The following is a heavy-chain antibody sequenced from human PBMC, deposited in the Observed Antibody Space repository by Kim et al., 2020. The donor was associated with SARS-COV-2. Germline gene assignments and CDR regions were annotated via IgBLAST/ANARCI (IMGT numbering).Heavy chain of an antibody. Sequence: GGSLRLSCAASGFTVSSSYMNWVRQTPGKGLDWVSTIYTGGSTYHADAVKGRFTISRDNSKNTLYLQMDSLRADDTAVYYCARMHRYYDSSGSYHYFGLDVWGQGTTVTVSS. CDR3: ARMHRYYDSSGSYHYFGLDV. J-gene: IGHJ6*02. V-gene: IGHV3-53*01. CDR1: GFTVSSSY. D-gene: IGHD3-22*01. CDR2: IYTGGST.